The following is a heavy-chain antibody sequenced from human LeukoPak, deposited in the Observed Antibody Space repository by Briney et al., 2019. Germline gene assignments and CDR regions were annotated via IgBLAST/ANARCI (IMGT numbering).Heavy chain of an antibody. V-gene: IGHV5-51*01. CDR1: GYSFTSYW. D-gene: IGHD2-2*01. J-gene: IGHJ6*02. CDR2: IYPGDSDT. Sequence: PGEALKISCKGSGYSFTSYWNGWVRQLPGKSREWMGIIYPGDSDTRYSPSLQGQVTISADKSISTAYLQWSSLKASDTAMYYCASSASSRSYYYYYGMDVWGQGTTVTVSS. CDR3: ASSASSRSYYYYYGMDV.